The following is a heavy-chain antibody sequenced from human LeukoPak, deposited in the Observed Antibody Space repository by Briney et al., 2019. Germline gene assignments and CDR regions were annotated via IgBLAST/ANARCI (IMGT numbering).Heavy chain of an antibody. D-gene: IGHD2-21*01. CDR2: INSGGST. Sequence: GGSLRLSCAASGLTVSRNYMSWVRQAPGKGLEWVSDINSGGSTYYAASVRGRFTISRDNAKNTLYLKMNSLRAEDTAVYYCAKVLGWPTLFLFDYCGQGTLVTVS. J-gene: IGHJ4*02. V-gene: IGHV3-53*01. CDR1: GLTVSRNY. CDR3: AKVLGWPTLFLFDY.